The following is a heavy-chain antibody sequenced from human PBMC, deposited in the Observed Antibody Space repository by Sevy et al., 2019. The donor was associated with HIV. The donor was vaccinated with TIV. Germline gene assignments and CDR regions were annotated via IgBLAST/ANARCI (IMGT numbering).Heavy chain of an antibody. J-gene: IGHJ1*01. CDR3: ARGENNDEFFQY. V-gene: IGHV3-30*03. CDR2: TSYDGSHK. Sequence: GGSLRLSCAVSGLTLRTYGMHWVRQAPGKGLEWVAVTSYDGSHKYYADSVKGRFTVSRDNSRNILSLEMNSLRRDDTAVYYCARGENNDEFFQYWGQGTLVTVSS. CDR1: GLTLRTYG. D-gene: IGHD1-26*01.